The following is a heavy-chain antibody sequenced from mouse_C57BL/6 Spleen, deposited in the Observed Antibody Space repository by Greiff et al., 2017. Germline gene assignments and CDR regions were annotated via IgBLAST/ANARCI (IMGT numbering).Heavy chain of an antibody. CDR2: IYPRSGNT. J-gene: IGHJ4*01. CDR3: ARPLNSNYEGAMDY. V-gene: IGHV1-81*01. Sequence: VQLQQSGAELARPGASVKLSCKASGYTFTSYGISWVKQRTGQGLEWIGEIYPRSGNTYYNEKFKGKATLTADKSSSTAYMELRSLTSEDSAVYFCARPLNSNYEGAMDYWGQGTSVTVSS. CDR1: GYTFTSYG. D-gene: IGHD2-5*01.